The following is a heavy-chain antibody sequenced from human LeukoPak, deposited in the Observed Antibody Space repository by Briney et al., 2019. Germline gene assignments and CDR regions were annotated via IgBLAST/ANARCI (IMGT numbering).Heavy chain of an antibody. CDR1: GFTFSSHW. D-gene: IGHD5-12*01. CDR2: ISSSGSTM. Sequence: PGGSLRLSCAASGFTFSSHWMSWVRQAPGKGLEWVSYISSSGSTMYYTDSVKGRFTISRDNAKDSLYLQMNSLRAEDTAVYYCARDPGSGYEEHFDYWGQGTLVTVSS. J-gene: IGHJ4*02. V-gene: IGHV3-48*04. CDR3: ARDPGSGYEEHFDY.